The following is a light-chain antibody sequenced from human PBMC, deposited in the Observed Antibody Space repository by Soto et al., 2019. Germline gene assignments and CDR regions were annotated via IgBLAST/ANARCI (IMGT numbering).Light chain of an antibody. CDR3: QQYNNWPPWT. CDR1: QSVSSN. Sequence: EIVLTQSPATLSVSPGERATLSCRASQSVSSNLAWYQQKPGQAPRLLIYGASTRATGIPARFSGIGSGTEFTLTISRLQSEDFAVYYGQQYNNWPPWTFGQGTKVDIK. V-gene: IGKV3-15*01. J-gene: IGKJ1*01. CDR2: GAS.